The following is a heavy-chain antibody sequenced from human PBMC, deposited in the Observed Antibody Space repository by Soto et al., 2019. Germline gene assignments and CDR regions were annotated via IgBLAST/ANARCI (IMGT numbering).Heavy chain of an antibody. J-gene: IGHJ4*02. Sequence: PSETLSLTCTVSGGSISSGGYYWSWIRQHPGKGLEWIGYIYYSGSTYYNPSLKSRVTISVDTSKNQFSLKLSSVTAADTAVYYCARGGEASIWFGELLLRYWGQGTLVTVSS. D-gene: IGHD3-10*01. CDR2: IYYSGST. CDR3: ARGGEASIWFGELLLRY. CDR1: GGSISSGGYY. V-gene: IGHV4-31*03.